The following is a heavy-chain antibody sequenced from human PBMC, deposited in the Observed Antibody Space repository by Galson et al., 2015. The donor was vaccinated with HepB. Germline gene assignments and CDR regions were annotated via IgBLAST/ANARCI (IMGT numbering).Heavy chain of an antibody. Sequence: SVKVSCKASGFTFTSSAVQWVRQARGQRLEWIGWIVVGSGNTNYAQKFQERVTITRDMSTSTAYMELSSLRSEDTAVYYCAAGKATYYYDSSDFDYWGQGTLVTVSS. CDR2: IVVGSGNT. J-gene: IGHJ4*02. V-gene: IGHV1-58*01. CDR1: GFTFTSSA. CDR3: AAGKATYYYDSSDFDY. D-gene: IGHD3-22*01.